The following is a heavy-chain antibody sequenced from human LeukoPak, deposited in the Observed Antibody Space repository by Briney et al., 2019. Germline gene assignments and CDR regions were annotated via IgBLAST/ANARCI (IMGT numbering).Heavy chain of an antibody. J-gene: IGHJ6*03. CDR3: ARGPPSGKYYYMDV. D-gene: IGHD6-19*01. Sequence: GGSLRLSCAASGFTFNSFDMHWVRQPTGQGLEWVSTIGTASDTYYPGSVEGRFTLSRDNTKNSLYLQMNSLTAGDTAVYYCARGPPSGKYYYMDVWGKGTTVTVSS. CDR1: GFTFNSFD. CDR2: IGTASDT. V-gene: IGHV3-13*01.